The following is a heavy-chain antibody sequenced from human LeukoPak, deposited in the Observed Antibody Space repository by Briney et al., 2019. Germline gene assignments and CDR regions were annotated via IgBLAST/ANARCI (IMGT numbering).Heavy chain of an antibody. CDR1: GLTFSTYA. CDR3: ANFERTVAGPYNWFDP. J-gene: IGHJ5*02. Sequence: GGSLRLSCAASGLTFSTYAMSWVRQAPGKGLEWVSAISGGGGTTYYADSVKGRFTITRDNSKNTLYLQINTLRAEDTAVYYCANFERTVAGPYNWFDPWGQGTQVTVSP. V-gene: IGHV3-23*01. CDR2: ISGGGGTT. D-gene: IGHD6-19*01.